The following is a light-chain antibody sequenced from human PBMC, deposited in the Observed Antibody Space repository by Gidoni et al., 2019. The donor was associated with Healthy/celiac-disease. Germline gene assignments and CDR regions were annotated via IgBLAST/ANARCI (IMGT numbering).Light chain of an antibody. Sequence: SVLTQSLATLSLSPGERATHACRASESVSSDLAWYQQNPGQAPRLLLYDASNRATGIQARSSGSGSGPDFPLPISGLKPEDFAVSSCQRRSNWPTFGRGTKVDIK. CDR1: ESVSSD. CDR3: QRRSNWPT. J-gene: IGKJ3*01. V-gene: IGKV3-11*01. CDR2: DAS.